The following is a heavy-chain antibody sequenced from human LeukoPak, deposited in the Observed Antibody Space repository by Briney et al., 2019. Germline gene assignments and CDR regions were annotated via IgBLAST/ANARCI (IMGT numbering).Heavy chain of an antibody. J-gene: IGHJ5*02. CDR2: IIPIFGTA. V-gene: IGHV1-69*13. CDR1: GGTFSSYA. D-gene: IGHD3-10*01. Sequence: SVKVSCKASGGTFSSYAISWMRQAPGQGLEWMGGIIPIFGTANYAQKFQGRVTITADESTSTAYMELSSLRSEDTAVYYCARDPITMVREVPHWFDPWGQGTLVTVSS. CDR3: ARDPITMVREVPHWFDP.